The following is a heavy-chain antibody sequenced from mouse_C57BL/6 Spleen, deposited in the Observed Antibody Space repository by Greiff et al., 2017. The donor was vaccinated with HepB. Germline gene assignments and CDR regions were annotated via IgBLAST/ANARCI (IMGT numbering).Heavy chain of an antibody. Sequence: VKQSCKASGYTFTSYWMHWVKQRPGRGLEWIGRIDPNSGGTKYNEKFKSKATLTVDKPSSTAYMQRSSLTSEDSAVYYCARSYYGSSYCAYWGQGTLVTVSA. CDR1: GYTFTSYW. V-gene: IGHV1-72*01. D-gene: IGHD1-1*01. J-gene: IGHJ3*01. CDR2: IDPNSGGT. CDR3: ARSYYGSSYCAY.